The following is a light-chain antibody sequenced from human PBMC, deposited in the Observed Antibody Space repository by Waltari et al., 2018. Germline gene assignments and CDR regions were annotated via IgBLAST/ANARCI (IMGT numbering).Light chain of an antibody. J-gene: IGLJ1*01. V-gene: IGLV2-11*01. CDR2: DVS. CDR3: CSYAGSYTYV. Sequence: QSALTQPRSVSGSPGQSATISCTGTNSDVGGYTYVSWYQHHPGNAPKLMIYDVSKRPSGVHDRFSGSKSGNTASLTISGLQAEDEADYYCCSYAGSYTYVFGTGTKVTVL. CDR1: NSDVGGYTY.